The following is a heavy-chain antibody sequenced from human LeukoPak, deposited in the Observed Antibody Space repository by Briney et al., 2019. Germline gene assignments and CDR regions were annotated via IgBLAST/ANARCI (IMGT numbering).Heavy chain of an antibody. V-gene: IGHV3-7*01. Sequence: GGSLRLSCGASGFTFSSYWMSWVRQAPGKGLEWVANIKQDGSEKYYVDSVKGRFTISRDNAKNSLYLQMNSLRAEDTAVYYCARDEPYGDYSDYWGQGTLVTVSS. CDR2: IKQDGSEK. CDR3: ARDEPYGDYSDY. D-gene: IGHD4-17*01. J-gene: IGHJ4*02. CDR1: GFTFSSYW.